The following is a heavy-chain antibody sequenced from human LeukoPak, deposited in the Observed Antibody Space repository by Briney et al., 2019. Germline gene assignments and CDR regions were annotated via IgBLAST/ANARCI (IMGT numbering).Heavy chain of an antibody. D-gene: IGHD5-12*01. CDR1: GGSFSGYY. CDR2: INHSGST. Sequence: PSETLSLTCAVYGGSFSGYYWSWIRQPPGKGLEWIGEINHSGSTNYNPSLKSRVTTSVDTSKNQFSLKLSSVTAADTAVYYCARRKWLRLGGDFDYWGQGTLVTVSS. V-gene: IGHV4-34*01. CDR3: ARRKWLRLGGDFDY. J-gene: IGHJ4*02.